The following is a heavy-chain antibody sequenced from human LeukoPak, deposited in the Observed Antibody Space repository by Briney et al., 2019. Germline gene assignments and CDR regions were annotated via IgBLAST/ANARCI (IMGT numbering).Heavy chain of an antibody. CDR1: GYTFTSYY. CDR3: ARDQGFLERNDAFDI. J-gene: IGHJ3*02. D-gene: IGHD3-3*01. V-gene: IGHV1-46*01. Sequence: GASVKVSCKASGYTFTSYYMHWVRQAPGQGLEWMGIINPSGGSTSYAQKFQGRVTMTRDMSTSTVYMELSSLRSEDTAVYYCARDQGFLERNDAFDIWGQGTMVTVSS. CDR2: INPSGGST.